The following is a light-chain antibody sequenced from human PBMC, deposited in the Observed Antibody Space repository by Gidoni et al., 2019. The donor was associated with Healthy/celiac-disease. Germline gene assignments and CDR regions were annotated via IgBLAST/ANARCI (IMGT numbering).Light chain of an antibody. Sequence: LTQSPGTLSLSPGERATLSCRASQSVSSSYLAWYQQKPGQAPRLLIYGASSSATGLPDRFSGSGSGTDFTLTISRLEPEDFAVYYCQQYGSSPTFGPGTKVDIK. V-gene: IGKV3-20*01. J-gene: IGKJ3*01. CDR2: GAS. CDR3: QQYGSSPT. CDR1: QSVSSSY.